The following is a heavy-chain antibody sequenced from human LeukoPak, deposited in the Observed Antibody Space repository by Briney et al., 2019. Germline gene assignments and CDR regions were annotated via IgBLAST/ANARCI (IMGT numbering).Heavy chain of an antibody. J-gene: IGHJ4*02. D-gene: IGHD2-2*01. CDR3: ARVSRDIVVVPASAFDY. CDR1: VYTFTGYY. Sequence: ASVKVSCKASVYTFTGYYMHWVRQAPGQGLEWMGWINPNNGGTNYAQKFQGRVTMTRDTSISTAYMELSRLRSDDTAVYYCARVSRDIVVVPASAFDYWGQGTLVTVSS. V-gene: IGHV1-2*02. CDR2: INPNNGGT.